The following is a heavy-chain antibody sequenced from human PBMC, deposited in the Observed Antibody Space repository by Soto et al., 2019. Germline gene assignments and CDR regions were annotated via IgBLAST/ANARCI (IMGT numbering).Heavy chain of an antibody. CDR2: ISWNSGSI. CDR3: AKDMGITMVRGVISYCMDV. D-gene: IGHD3-10*01. CDR1: GFTFDDYA. V-gene: IGHV3-9*01. Sequence: EVQLVESGGGLVQPGRSLRLYCAASGFTFDDYAMHWVRQAPGKGLEWVSGISWNSGSIGYADSVKGRFTISRDNAKNSLYLQMNSLRAEDTALYYCAKDMGITMVRGVISYCMDVWGQGTTVTVSS. J-gene: IGHJ6*02.